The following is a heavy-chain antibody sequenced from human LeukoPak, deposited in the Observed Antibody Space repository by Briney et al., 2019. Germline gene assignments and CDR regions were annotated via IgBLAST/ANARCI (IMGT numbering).Heavy chain of an antibody. CDR3: ARYSTIGDAFDI. CDR1: GGSISSSDYH. CDR2: IYYSGST. D-gene: IGHD4/OR15-4a*01. J-gene: IGHJ3*02. V-gene: IGHV4-39*01. Sequence: SETLSLTCTVSGGSISSSDYHWGCIRQPPGKGLEWIGTIYYSGSTYYNPTLKSRVTMSVDTSKNQFSLKLSSVTAADTAVYYCARYSTIGDAFDIWGQGTMVTVSS.